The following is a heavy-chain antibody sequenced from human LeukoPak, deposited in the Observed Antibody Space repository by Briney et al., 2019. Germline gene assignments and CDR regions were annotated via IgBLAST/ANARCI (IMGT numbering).Heavy chain of an antibody. V-gene: IGHV3-64*01. CDR3: ARDAVLLWFGEYPYYYYYMDV. Sequence: EGSLRLSCAASGFTFSSYAMHWVRQAPGKGLEYVSAISSNGGSTYYANSVKGRFTISRDNSKNTLYLQMGSLRAEDMAVYYCARDAVLLWFGEYPYYYYYMDVWGKGTTVTVSS. CDR1: GFTFSSYA. D-gene: IGHD3-10*01. CDR2: ISSNGGST. J-gene: IGHJ6*03.